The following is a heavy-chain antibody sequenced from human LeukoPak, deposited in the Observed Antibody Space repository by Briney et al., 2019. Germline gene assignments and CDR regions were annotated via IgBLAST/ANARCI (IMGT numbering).Heavy chain of an antibody. D-gene: IGHD6-19*01. CDR1: GGFINDYY. V-gene: IGHV4-59*01. CDR3: ARHSSGWHLDF. Sequence: SETLSLTCSVSGGFINDYYWSWLRQPPGKGLEWIGYIHYSGATNYNPSLKSRVIMSVDTSRNQFSLNLYSVTAADTAMYYCARHSSGWHLDFWGHGTLVTVSS. J-gene: IGHJ4*01. CDR2: IHYSGAT.